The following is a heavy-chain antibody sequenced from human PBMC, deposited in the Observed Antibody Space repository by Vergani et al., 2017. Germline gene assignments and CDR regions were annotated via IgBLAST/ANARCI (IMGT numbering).Heavy chain of an antibody. J-gene: IGHJ6*02. CDR2: INHSGST. CDR1: GGSFSGYY. Sequence: QVQLQQWGAGLLKPSETLSLTCAVYGGSFSGYYWSWIRQPPGKGLEWIGEINHSGSTNYNPSLKSRVTISVDTSKDQFSLKLSSVTAADTAVYYWARGVAVAGRYYYYGMDVWGQGTTVTVSS. CDR3: ARGVAVAGRYYYYGMDV. D-gene: IGHD6-19*01. V-gene: IGHV4-34*01.